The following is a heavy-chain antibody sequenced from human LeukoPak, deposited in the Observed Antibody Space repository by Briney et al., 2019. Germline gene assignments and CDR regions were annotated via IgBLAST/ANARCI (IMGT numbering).Heavy chain of an antibody. CDR3: ARGDCSGGSCYREGLYYFDY. V-gene: IGHV5-51*01. D-gene: IGHD2-15*01. CDR2: IYPGDSDT. J-gene: IGHJ4*02. CDR1: GYSFTSYW. Sequence: LGESLKISCKGSGYSFTSYWIGWVRQMPGKGLEWMGIIYPGDSDTRYSPSFQGQVTISADKSISTAYLQWSSLKASDTAMYYCARGDCSGGSCYREGLYYFDYWGRGTLVTVSS.